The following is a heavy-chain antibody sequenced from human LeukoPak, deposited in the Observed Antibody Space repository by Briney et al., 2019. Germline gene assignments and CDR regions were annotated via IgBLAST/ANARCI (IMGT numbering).Heavy chain of an antibody. D-gene: IGHD1-26*01. CDR2: SYSGGNA. CDR3: AHSKRGGGYYINAFAV. CDR1: GASTSAFY. J-gene: IGHJ3*01. V-gene: IGHV4-59*01. Sequence: SETLSLTCTVSGASTSAFYWSWIRQSPGKGLEWIGYSYSGGNANYNPSLKSRVTITIDTSENQFSLRLISVTAADTAVYFCAHSKRGGGYYINAFAVWGQGALVTISS.